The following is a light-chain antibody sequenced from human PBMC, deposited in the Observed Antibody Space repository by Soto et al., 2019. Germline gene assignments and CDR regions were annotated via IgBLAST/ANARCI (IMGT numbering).Light chain of an antibody. CDR2: KIS. CDR1: QTLEHSNGNTY. CDR3: MQATQTPLT. V-gene: IGKV2-24*01. J-gene: IGKJ4*01. Sequence: EIVMTQTPLSSVVTLGQSASISCRSSQTLEHSNGNTYLSLLHQRPGQPPRLLIYKISKRFSGVPDRFSGSGAGTDFTLKISRVEAEDVGIYYCMQATQTPLTFGGGTRLEI.